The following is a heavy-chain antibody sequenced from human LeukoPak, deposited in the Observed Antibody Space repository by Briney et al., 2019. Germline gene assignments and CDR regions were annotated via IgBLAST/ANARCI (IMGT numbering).Heavy chain of an antibody. CDR1: GGSISSSSYY. J-gene: IGHJ2*01. CDR3: ARHTLGRAGWYFDL. Sequence: SETLSLTCTVSGGSISSSSYYWGWIRQPPGKGLEWIGSIYYSGSTYYNPSLKSRVTISVDTSKNQFSLKLSSVTAADTAVYYCARHTLGRAGWYFDLWGRGTLVTVSS. CDR2: IYYSGST. V-gene: IGHV4-39*07.